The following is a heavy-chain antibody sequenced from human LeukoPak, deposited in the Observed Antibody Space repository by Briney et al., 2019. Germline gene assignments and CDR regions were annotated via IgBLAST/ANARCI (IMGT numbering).Heavy chain of an antibody. J-gene: IGHJ4*02. CDR3: ARGPMYYDSSGYHYYFDY. CDR2: MNPNSANT. V-gene: IGHV1-8*01. D-gene: IGHD3-22*01. Sequence: ASVKVSCKASGYTFTSYDINWVRQATGQGLEWMGWMNPNSANTGYAQKFQGRVTMTRNTSISTAYMELSSLRSEDTAVYYCARGPMYYDSSGYHYYFDYWGQGTLVTVSS. CDR1: GYTFTSYD.